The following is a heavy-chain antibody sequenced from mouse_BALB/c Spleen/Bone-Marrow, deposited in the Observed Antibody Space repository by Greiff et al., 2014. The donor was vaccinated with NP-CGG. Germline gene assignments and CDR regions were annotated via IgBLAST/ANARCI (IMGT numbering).Heavy chain of an antibody. CDR1: GSDFSTYW. D-gene: IGHD1-2*01. Sequence: EVKLQESGGGLVQPGGSLKLSCAASGSDFSTYWMSWVRQAPGKGLEWIGEINPDSSTINYTPSLKDKFIISRDNAKNTLYLQMSKVRSEDTALYYCARLHYYGYEAYWGQGTLVTVSA. CDR2: INPDSSTI. J-gene: IGHJ3*01. V-gene: IGHV4-1*02. CDR3: ARLHYYGYEAY.